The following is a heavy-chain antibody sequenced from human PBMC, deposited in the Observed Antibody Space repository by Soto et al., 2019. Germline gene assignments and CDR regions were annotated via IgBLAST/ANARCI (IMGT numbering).Heavy chain of an antibody. CDR2: ISGSGANT. CDR1: GFSFSYFS. Sequence: EVQLLESGGGLVQPGGSLRLSCAASGFSFSYFSMSWVRQAPGKGLEWVASISGSGANTYYADSVKGRFSISRDNSKNKLNLQLYSLRAEDRAVYYGAKYLADYDSGCCRWPDHWGQGTLVTVSS. V-gene: IGHV3-23*01. CDR3: AKYLADYDSGCCRWPDH. J-gene: IGHJ4*02. D-gene: IGHD3-16*01.